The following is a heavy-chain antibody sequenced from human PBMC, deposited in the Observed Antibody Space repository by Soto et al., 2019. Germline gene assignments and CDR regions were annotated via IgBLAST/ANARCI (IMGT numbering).Heavy chain of an antibody. CDR3: ARAVYSSSSDFDY. CDR2: INPNSGGT. Sequence: VASVKVSCKASGYTFTGYYMHWVRQAPGQGLEWMGWINPNSGGTNYAQKFQGWVTMTRDTSISTAYMELSRLRSDDTAVYYCARAVYSSSSDFDYWGQGTLVTVSS. D-gene: IGHD6-6*01. J-gene: IGHJ4*02. V-gene: IGHV1-2*04. CDR1: GYTFTGYY.